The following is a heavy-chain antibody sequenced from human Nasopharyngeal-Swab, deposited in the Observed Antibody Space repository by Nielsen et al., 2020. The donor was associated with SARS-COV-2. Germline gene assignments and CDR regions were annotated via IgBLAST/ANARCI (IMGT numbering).Heavy chain of an antibody. Sequence: SCAASGFTFSSYGMHWVRQAPGKGLEWVAVISYDGSNKYYADSVKGRFTISRDNSKNTLYLQMNSLRGEDTAVYYCARDSGPNLDYWGQGTVVTVSS. J-gene: IGHJ4*02. CDR3: ARDSGPNLDY. V-gene: IGHV3-30*03. CDR2: ISYDGSNK. CDR1: GFTFSSYG. D-gene: IGHD1-14*01.